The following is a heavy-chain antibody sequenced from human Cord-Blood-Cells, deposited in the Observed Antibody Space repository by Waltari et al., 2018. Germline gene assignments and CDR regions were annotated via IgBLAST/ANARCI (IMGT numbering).Heavy chain of an antibody. V-gene: IGHV2-70*01. Sequence: QVTLRESGPALVKPTQTLTLTCTFSGFSLSTSGMCVSWIRQPPGNALEWLALIDWDDDKYYSTSLKTRLTISKDTSKNQVVLTMTNMDPVDTATYYCARIPSGSYYFDYWGQGTLVTVSS. D-gene: IGHD1-26*01. J-gene: IGHJ4*02. CDR3: ARIPSGSYYFDY. CDR2: IDWDDDK. CDR1: GFSLSTSGMC.